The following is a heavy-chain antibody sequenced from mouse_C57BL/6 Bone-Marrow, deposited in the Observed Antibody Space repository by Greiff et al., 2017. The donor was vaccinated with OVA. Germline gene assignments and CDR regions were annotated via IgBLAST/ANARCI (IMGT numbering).Heavy chain of an antibody. Sequence: QVQLQQPGAELVMPGASVKLSCKASGYTFTSYWMHWVKQRPGQGLEWIGEIDPSDSYTNYNQKFKGKSPLTVDKSSSPAYMQLRSLTSEDAAVYYCARGELYYDYDSDYFDYWGQGTTLTVSS. V-gene: IGHV1-69*01. D-gene: IGHD2-4*01. CDR1: GYTFTSYW. J-gene: IGHJ2*01. CDR3: ARGELYYDYDSDYFDY. CDR2: IDPSDSYT.